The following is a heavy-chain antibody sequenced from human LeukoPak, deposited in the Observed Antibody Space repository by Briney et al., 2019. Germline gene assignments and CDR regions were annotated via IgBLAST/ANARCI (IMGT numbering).Heavy chain of an antibody. CDR3: ARKAYGMDV. V-gene: IGHV3-7*03. CDR1: GFTFRNYW. Sequence: PGGSLRLSCAASGFTFRNYWMSWVREAPGKGLEWVANIKQDGSEKYYVDSVKGRFTIFRDDAKNSLYLQMNSLRAEDTAVYYCARKAYGMDVWVNGTTVTVSS. J-gene: IGHJ6*04. CDR2: IKQDGSEK.